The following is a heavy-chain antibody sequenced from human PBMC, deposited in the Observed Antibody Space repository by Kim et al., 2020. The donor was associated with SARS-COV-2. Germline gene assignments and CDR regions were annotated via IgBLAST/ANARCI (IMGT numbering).Heavy chain of an antibody. CDR3: ASKISTTIDY. CDR1: GGSISSSTYY. CDR2: IAYSGST. V-gene: IGHV4-39*01. D-gene: IGHD1-7*01. Sequence: SETLSLTCAVSGGSISSSTYYWGWIRHPPGKGLEWIGTIAYSGSTYYNPSLKGRVSVSVDTSKNQFSLKLTSVTAADTAVYYCASKISTTIDYWGQGTLVTVSS. J-gene: IGHJ4*02.